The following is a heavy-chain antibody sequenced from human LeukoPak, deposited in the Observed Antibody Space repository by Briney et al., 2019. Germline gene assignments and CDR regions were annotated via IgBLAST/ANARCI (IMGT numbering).Heavy chain of an antibody. CDR2: INDGGRT. Sequence: GGSLRLSCAASGFTVSNNYMTWVRQAPGKGLESVSVINDGGRTFYADSVKGRFTISRDNTKNMLYLQMSSLRAEDTAVYYCAGAPETGHWGQGTLVTVSS. D-gene: IGHD5-24*01. CDR3: AGAPETGH. CDR1: GFTVSNNY. V-gene: IGHV3-66*01. J-gene: IGHJ4*02.